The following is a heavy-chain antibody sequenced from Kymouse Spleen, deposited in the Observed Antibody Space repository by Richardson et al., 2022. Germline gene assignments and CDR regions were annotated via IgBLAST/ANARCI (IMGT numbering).Heavy chain of an antibody. V-gene: IGHV3-73*02. J-gene: IGHJ6*02. CDR2: IRSKANSYAT. D-gene: IGHD2-8*01. CDR1: GFTFSGSA. Sequence: EVQLVESGGGLVQPGGSLKLSCAASGFTFSGSAMHWVRQASGKGLEWVGRIRSKANSYATAYAASVKGRFTISRDDSKNTAYLQMNSLKTEDTAVYYCTRSPHCTNGVCYNYYYGMDVWGQGTTVTVSS. CDR3: TRSPHCTNGVCYNYYYGMDV.